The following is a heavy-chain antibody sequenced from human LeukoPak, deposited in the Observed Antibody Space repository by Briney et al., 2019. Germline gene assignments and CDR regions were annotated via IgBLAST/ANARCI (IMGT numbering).Heavy chain of an antibody. CDR3: AKDQAYYYDSSGYVNDY. Sequence: PGGSLRLSCAASGFTFSSYAMHWVRRAPGKGLEWVAVISYDGPNKNYADSVKGRFTISRDNSKNTLYLQMNSLRAEDTAVYYCAKDQAYYYDSSGYVNDYWGQGTLVTVSS. D-gene: IGHD3-22*01. J-gene: IGHJ4*02. V-gene: IGHV3-30*04. CDR1: GFTFSSYA. CDR2: ISYDGPNK.